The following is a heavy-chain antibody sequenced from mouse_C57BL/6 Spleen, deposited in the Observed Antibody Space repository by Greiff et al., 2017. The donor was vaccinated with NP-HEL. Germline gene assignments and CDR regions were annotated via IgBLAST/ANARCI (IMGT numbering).Heavy chain of an antibody. V-gene: IGHV1-82*01. CDR2: IYPGDGDT. D-gene: IGHD2-1*01. CDR3: ARHYYGTYYYAMDY. J-gene: IGHJ4*01. Sequence: VQLQESGPELVKPGASVKISCKASGYAFSSSWMNWVKQRPGKGLEWIGRIYPGDGDTNYNGKFKGKATLTADKSSSTAYMQLSSLTSEDSAVYFCARHYYGTYYYAMDYWGQGTSVTVSS. CDR1: GYAFSSSW.